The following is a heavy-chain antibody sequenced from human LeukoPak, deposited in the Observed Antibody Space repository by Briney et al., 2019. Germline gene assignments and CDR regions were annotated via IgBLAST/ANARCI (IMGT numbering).Heavy chain of an antibody. V-gene: IGHV3-23*01. Sequence: PRGSPRLSFSASGLTSGNYAMGWVRPAPGKGMEWVLAISESAGSTYYADSVKGRFTTSRDNSKNPLYLQMNSLRDEDTAVYYCAKVTYSRSWYYYGMDVWGQGTTVTVSS. CDR2: ISESAGST. CDR1: GLTSGNYA. D-gene: IGHD6-13*01. CDR3: AKVTYSRSWYYYGMDV. J-gene: IGHJ6*02.